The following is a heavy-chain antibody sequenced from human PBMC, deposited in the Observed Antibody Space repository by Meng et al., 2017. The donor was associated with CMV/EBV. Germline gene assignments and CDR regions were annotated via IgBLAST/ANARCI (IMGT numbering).Heavy chain of an antibody. CDR2: IDNDGSRT. Sequence: GESLKISCAASGFTFSSYGMHWVRQAPGKGLVWVSRIDNDGSRTNYADSVKGRFTISRDNAKNTLYLQMNSLRAEDTAVYYCTRGGLQHAFDIWGQGTMVTVSS. J-gene: IGHJ3*02. D-gene: IGHD5-24*01. CDR3: TRGGLQHAFDI. V-gene: IGHV3-74*01. CDR1: GFTFSSYG.